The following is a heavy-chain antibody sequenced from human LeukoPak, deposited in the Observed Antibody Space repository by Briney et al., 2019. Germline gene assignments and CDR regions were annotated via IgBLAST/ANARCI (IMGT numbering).Heavy chain of an antibody. Sequence: GGSLRLSCAASGFTFSSYAMSWVRQAPGKGLEWVSSVSESGDSTYYAGSLKGRFTISRDISKNTLYLQMNSLRDDDTAVYYCAKDLSCSYWGQGTLVTVSS. V-gene: IGHV3-23*01. CDR2: VSESGDST. CDR3: AKDLSCSY. D-gene: IGHD4/OR15-4a*01. CDR1: GFTFSSYA. J-gene: IGHJ4*02.